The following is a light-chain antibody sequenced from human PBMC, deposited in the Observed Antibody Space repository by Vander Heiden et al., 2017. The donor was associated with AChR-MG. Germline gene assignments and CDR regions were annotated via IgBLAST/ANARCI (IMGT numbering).Light chain of an antibody. CDR2: GAS. CDR3: QQDNNWPRT. Sequence: EIVMTQSPATLSVSPGARATLSCRASQSVSSNLAWYQQKPCQAPRLLIYGASTRATGIPARFSGSGSGTEFTLTISSLQSEDFAVYYCQQDNNWPRTFGQGTKVEIK. V-gene: IGKV3-15*01. J-gene: IGKJ1*01. CDR1: QSVSSN.